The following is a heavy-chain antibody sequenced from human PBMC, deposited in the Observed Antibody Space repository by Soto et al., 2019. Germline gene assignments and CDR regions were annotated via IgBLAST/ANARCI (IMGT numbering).Heavy chain of an antibody. CDR2: ISYDGSNK. CDR1: GFTFSSYV. V-gene: IGHV3-30*18. J-gene: IGHJ6*02. D-gene: IGHD2-2*01. Sequence: AGGSRRRSWAASGFTFSSYVMHWVRQAPGKGLEWVVVISYDGSNKYYADSVKGRFTISRDNSKNTLYLQMNSLRAEDTAVYYCAKGGDIVVVPAATDYYHYGMDVWGQGTTVTVSS. CDR3: AKGGDIVVVPAATDYYHYGMDV.